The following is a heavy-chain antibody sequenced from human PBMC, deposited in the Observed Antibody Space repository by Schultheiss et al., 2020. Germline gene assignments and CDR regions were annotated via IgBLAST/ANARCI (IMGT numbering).Heavy chain of an antibody. V-gene: IGHV5-51*01. D-gene: IGHD4-17*01. CDR1: GYSFTSYW. Sequence: GGSLRLSCKGSGYSFTSYWIGWVRQMHGKGLEWMGIIYPGDSDTRYSPSFQGQVTISADKSISTAYLQWSSLKASDTAMYYCATYGGYLTRCFDYWGQGTLVTVSS. J-gene: IGHJ4*02. CDR2: IYPGDSDT. CDR3: ATYGGYLTRCFDY.